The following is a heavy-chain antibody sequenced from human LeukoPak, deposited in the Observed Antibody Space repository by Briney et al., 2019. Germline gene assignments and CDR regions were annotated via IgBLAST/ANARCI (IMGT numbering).Heavy chain of an antibody. CDR3: ARDVYGDYLPLDV. V-gene: IGHV3-74*01. Sequence: RGSLRLSCSASGFTLSNYWMHWVRQAPGKGLAWVSRINPDGRRTDYAASVKGRFTISRDNAKDTLYLQMNSLRAEDTAVYYCARDVYGDYLPLDVWGKGTTVTVSS. J-gene: IGHJ6*04. CDR1: GFTLSNYW. D-gene: IGHD4-17*01. CDR2: INPDGRRT.